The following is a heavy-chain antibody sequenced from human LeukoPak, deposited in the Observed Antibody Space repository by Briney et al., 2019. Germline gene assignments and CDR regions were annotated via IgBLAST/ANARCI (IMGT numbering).Heavy chain of an antibody. CDR3: ARVPLTEEIDY. CDR1: GYTFTGYY. J-gene: IGHJ4*02. CDR2: INPNSGGT. D-gene: IGHD4-11*01. V-gene: IGHV1-2*02. Sequence: ASVKVSCTASGYTFTGYYMHWGRQAPGQGLEWMGWINPNSGGTNYAQKFQGRVTMTRDTSISTAYMELSRMRSDDTAVYYCARVPLTEEIDYWGQGTLVTVSS.